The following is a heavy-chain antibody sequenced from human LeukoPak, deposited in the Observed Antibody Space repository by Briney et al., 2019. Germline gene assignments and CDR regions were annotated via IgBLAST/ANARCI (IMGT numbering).Heavy chain of an antibody. D-gene: IGHD6-19*01. CDR1: GGSISNKY. V-gene: IGHV4-59*12. CDR3: ASSSGFGAFDF. Sequence: SETLSLTCTVSGGSISNKYWSWIRQPPGKGLEWIGYIYYSGSTNYNPSLKSRVTIIVDTSRNQFSLKLSSVTAADTAVYYCASSSGFGAFDFWGQGTMVTVSS. CDR2: IYYSGST. J-gene: IGHJ3*01.